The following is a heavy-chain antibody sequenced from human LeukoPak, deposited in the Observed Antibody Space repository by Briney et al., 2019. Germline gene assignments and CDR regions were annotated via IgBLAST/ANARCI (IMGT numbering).Heavy chain of an antibody. D-gene: IGHD5-18*01. CDR3: ASRGYSYGTNWFDP. CDR2: IIPILGIA. Sequence: SVKVSCKASGYTFTSYGISWVRQAPGQGLEWMGRIIPILGIANYAQKFQGRVTITADKSTSTAYMELSSLRSEDTAVYYCASRGYSYGTNWFDPWGQGTLVTVSS. CDR1: GYTFTSYG. J-gene: IGHJ5*02. V-gene: IGHV1-69*04.